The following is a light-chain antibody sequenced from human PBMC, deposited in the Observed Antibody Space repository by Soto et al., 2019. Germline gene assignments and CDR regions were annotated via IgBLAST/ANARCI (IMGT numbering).Light chain of an antibody. CDR3: QQANSFSGT. Sequence: DIQMTQSPSSVSASVGDRVTITCRASQDISSWLAWYQQKPGKAPNLLIYAASSLHSGVPSRFSGSGSGTDFTLTISSLQPEDFATYYCQQANSFSGTFGQGTKVEIK. V-gene: IGKV1D-12*01. CDR1: QDISSW. CDR2: AAS. J-gene: IGKJ1*01.